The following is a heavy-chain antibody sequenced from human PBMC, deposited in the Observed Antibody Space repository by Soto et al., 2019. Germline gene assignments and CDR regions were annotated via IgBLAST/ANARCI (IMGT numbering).Heavy chain of an antibody. D-gene: IGHD2-15*01. J-gene: IGHJ6*04. CDR3: ARDLALSLVAATRYCYYGTDV. CDR2: ISAYNGNT. CDR1: GYTFTSYG. Sequence: GASGKVSCKASGYTFTSYGISWVRQAPGQGLEWMGWISAYNGNTNYAQKLQGRVTMTTDTSTSTAYMELRSLRSDDTAVYYCARDLALSLVAATRYCYYGTDVWGKGSTVTV. V-gene: IGHV1-18*01.